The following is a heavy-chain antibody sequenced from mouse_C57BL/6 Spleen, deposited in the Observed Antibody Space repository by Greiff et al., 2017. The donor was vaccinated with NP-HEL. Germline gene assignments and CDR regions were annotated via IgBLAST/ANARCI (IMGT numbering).Heavy chain of an antibody. V-gene: IGHV1-15*01. CDR3: TRKGYYSTYGY. D-gene: IGHD2-5*01. J-gene: IGHJ2*01. CDR1: GYTFTDYE. Sequence: QVQLQQSGAELVRPGASVTLSCKASGYTFTDYEMHWVKQTPVHGLEWIGAIDPETGGTAYNQKFKGKAILTADKSSSTAYMELRSLTSEDSAVYYCTRKGYYSTYGYWGQGTTLPVSS. CDR2: IDPETGGT.